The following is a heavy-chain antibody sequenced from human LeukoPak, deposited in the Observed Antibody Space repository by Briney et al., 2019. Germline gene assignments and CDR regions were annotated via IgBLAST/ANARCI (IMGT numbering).Heavy chain of an antibody. Sequence: SVKVSCKASGGTFSSYAISWVRQAPGQGLEWMGGIIPIFGTANYAQKFQGRVTITADESTSTAYMELSSLRSEDTAVYYCARGRVRWELPQYYYYYYGMDVWGQGTTVTVSS. D-gene: IGHD1-26*01. J-gene: IGHJ6*02. CDR1: GGTFSSYA. V-gene: IGHV1-69*13. CDR2: IIPIFGTA. CDR3: ARGRVRWELPQYYYYYYGMDV.